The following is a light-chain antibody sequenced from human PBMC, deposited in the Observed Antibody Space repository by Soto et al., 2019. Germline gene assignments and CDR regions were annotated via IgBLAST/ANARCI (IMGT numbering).Light chain of an antibody. CDR3: CAYAGSSTFPYV. Sequence: QSVLTQPASVSGSPGQSITISCTGTSSDIGSYNLVSWYQQHPGKAPKLMISEGSKRPSGVSYRFSGSKSGNTASLTISGLQAEDEADYYCCAYAGSSTFPYVFGTGTKLTVL. J-gene: IGLJ1*01. CDR1: SSDIGSYNL. V-gene: IGLV2-23*03. CDR2: EGS.